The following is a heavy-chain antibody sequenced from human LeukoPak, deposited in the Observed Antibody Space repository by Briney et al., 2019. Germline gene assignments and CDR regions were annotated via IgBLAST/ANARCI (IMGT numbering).Heavy chain of an antibody. CDR2: IYYSGST. CDR3: ARAPSEFDS. J-gene: IGHJ4*02. CDR1: GGSISSGDYY. Sequence: SESLSLTCTVSGGSISSGDYYWSWVRQPPGKGLEWIGYIYYSGSTYYNPSLKSRVTISVDTSKNQFSLKLSSVTAADTAVYYCARAPSEFDSWGQGTLVTVSS. V-gene: IGHV4-30-4*08.